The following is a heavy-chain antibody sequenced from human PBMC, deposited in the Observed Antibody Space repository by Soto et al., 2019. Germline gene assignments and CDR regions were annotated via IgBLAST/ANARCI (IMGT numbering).Heavy chain of an antibody. CDR1: GFTFSSYA. V-gene: IGHV3-23*01. Sequence: GGSLRLSCAASGFTFSSYAMSWVRQAPGKGLEWVSAISGSGGSTYYADSVKGRFTISRDNSKNTLYLQMNSLRAEDTAVYYCAKDSYYDFWSGRKRDWFDPWGQGTLVTVSS. CDR3: AKDSYYDFWSGRKRDWFDP. J-gene: IGHJ5*02. D-gene: IGHD3-3*01. CDR2: ISGSGGST.